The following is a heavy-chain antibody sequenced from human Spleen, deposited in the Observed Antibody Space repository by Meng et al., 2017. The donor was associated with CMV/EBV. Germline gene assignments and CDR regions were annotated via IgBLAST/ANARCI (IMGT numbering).Heavy chain of an antibody. Sequence: SVKVSCKASGYTFTSYGISWVRQAPGQGLEWMGGIIPIFGTANYAQKFQGRVTITTDESTSTAYMELSSLRSEDTAVYYCARDGSTGDYYGMDVWGQGTTVTVSS. V-gene: IGHV1-69*05. D-gene: IGHD1-26*01. CDR3: ARDGSTGDYYGMDV. CDR1: GYTFTSYG. J-gene: IGHJ6*02. CDR2: IIPIFGTA.